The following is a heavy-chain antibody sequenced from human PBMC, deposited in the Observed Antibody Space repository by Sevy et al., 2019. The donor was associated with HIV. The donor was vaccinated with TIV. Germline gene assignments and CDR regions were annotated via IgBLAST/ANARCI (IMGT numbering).Heavy chain of an antibody. CDR1: GFTVTFNS. V-gene: IGHV3-53*01. D-gene: IGHD6-13*01. Sequence: GGSLRLSCAASGFTVTFNSMSWVRQAPGRGLVWVSVIYVGRNTYYADAGKGRFTIFRASFKDTVDPQLDSLRPEDTGVYYCVGERPGIDHWGQGTLITVSS. CDR2: IYVGRNT. J-gene: IGHJ4*02. CDR3: VGERPGIDH.